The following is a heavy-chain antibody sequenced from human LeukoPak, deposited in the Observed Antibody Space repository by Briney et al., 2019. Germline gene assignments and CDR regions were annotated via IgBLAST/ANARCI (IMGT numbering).Heavy chain of an antibody. CDR2: ISTSDTSI. D-gene: IGHD2-21*02. CDR3: ARERASCGGDCSDY. CDR1: GFTFSSYE. V-gene: IGHV3-48*03. J-gene: IGHJ4*02. Sequence: GGSLRLSCAASGFTFSSYEMNWVRQAPGEGLEWVSYISTSDTSIYYADSVKGRFTISRDNAKNSLYLQMNSLSAEDTAVYYCARERASCGGDCSDYWGQGTLVTVSS.